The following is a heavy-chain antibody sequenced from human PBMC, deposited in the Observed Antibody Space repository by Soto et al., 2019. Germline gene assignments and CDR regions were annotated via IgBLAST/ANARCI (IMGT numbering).Heavy chain of an antibody. J-gene: IGHJ5*02. Sequence: QVQLVQSGAEVKKPGASVKVSCKASGYTFTSYAMHWVRQAPGQRLEWMGWINAGNGNTKYSQKFQGRVTITRDTSASTAYMELSSLRSEDTAVYHCARGIRDVIWGSYRHNWFDPWGQGTLVTVSS. CDR3: ARGIRDVIWGSYRHNWFDP. CDR2: INAGNGNT. CDR1: GYTFTSYA. V-gene: IGHV1-3*01. D-gene: IGHD3-16*02.